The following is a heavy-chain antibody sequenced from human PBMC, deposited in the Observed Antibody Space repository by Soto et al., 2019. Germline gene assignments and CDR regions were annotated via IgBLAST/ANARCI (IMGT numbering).Heavy chain of an antibody. J-gene: IGHJ4*02. CDR3: ASWNIKEYYFDY. Sequence: PSETLSLTCAVSGGSISSGGYSWSWIRQPPGKGLEWIGYIYHSGSTYYNPSLKSRVTISVDRSKNQFSLKLSSVTAADTAVYYCASWNIKEYYFDYWGQGTLVTVSS. D-gene: IGHD1-1*01. CDR1: GGSISSGGYS. V-gene: IGHV4-30-2*01. CDR2: IYHSGST.